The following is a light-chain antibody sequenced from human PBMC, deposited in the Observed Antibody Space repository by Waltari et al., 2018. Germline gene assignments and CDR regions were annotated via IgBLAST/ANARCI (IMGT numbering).Light chain of an antibody. Sequence: DIQLTQSPPTLAASVGERVTITCRSSQSITRWLAWYQQKPGRAPKLLIYGASNLVTGVPSRFSGTGSGTVFTLTISSLEPDDFATYYCQQFVGYPYTFGQGTKVETK. J-gene: IGKJ2*01. V-gene: IGKV1-5*03. CDR2: GAS. CDR1: QSITRW. CDR3: QQFVGYPYT.